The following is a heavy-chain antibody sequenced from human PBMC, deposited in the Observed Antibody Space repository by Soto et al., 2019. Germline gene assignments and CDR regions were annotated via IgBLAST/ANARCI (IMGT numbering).Heavy chain of an antibody. J-gene: IGHJ4*02. V-gene: IGHV2-5*02. CDR3: AHVEATVTKV. CDR2: IYWDDDK. Sequence: QITLKESGPTLVKPTQTLTLTCTFSGFSLSTNGVGVGWIRQPPGKALEWLALIYWDDDKHYNPSLKSRLTITKDTSKNQVVLTMTNMDPVDTGTYYCAHVEATVTKVWGQGTLVTVSA. D-gene: IGHD4-17*01. CDR1: GFSLSTNGVG.